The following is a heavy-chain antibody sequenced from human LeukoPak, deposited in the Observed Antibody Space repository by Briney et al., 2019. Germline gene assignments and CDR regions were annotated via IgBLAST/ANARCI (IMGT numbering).Heavy chain of an antibody. CDR3: ARGRAGIAAADFDY. D-gene: IGHD6-13*01. CDR1: GFTFSMSA. Sequence: GGSLRLSCATSGFTFSMSAMHWVRLAPGKGLDWVAVISFDGGNKFYADSVKGRFSISRDNSKNTLYLQMNSLGLDDTAVYFCARGRAGIAAADFDYWGQGTLVTVSS. J-gene: IGHJ4*02. CDR2: ISFDGGNK. V-gene: IGHV3-30-3*01.